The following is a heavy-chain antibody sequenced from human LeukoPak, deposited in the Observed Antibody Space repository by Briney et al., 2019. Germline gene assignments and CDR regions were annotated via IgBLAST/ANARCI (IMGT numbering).Heavy chain of an antibody. CDR3: AGYGGFSK. CDR2: IYNTGTT. Sequence: PGGSLRLSCAVSGFTVSGNHVTWVRQAPGKGLAWVSTIYNTGTTNYADSVKGRFTISRDNSKNTVSLQMNSLRAEDMAIYYCAGYGGFSKWGQGTHVTVSS. J-gene: IGHJ4*02. CDR1: GFTVSGNH. D-gene: IGHD4-23*01. V-gene: IGHV3-53*01.